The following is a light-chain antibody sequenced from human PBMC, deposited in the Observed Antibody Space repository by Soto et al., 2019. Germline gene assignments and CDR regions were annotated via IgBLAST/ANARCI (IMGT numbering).Light chain of an antibody. CDR1: HSVSSTS. CDR3: HQYGSSPLT. CDR2: GAS. V-gene: IGKV3-20*01. J-gene: IGKJ1*01. Sequence: EIVLTQSPGTLSLSPGERATLSCRASHSVSSTSLAWYQQKPGQAPRLLIYGASNRATGIPDRFSGSGSGSGTDFTLTISRLEPEDFAVYYCHQYGSSPLTFDQGTKVEI.